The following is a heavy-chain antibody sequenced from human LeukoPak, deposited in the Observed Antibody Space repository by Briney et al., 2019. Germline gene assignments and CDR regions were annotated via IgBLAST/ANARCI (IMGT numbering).Heavy chain of an antibody. CDR1: GDSFSSSSYY. CDR2: IYYSGST. D-gene: IGHD6-13*01. V-gene: IGHV4-39*01. Sequence: KPSETLSLTCAVSGDSFSSSSYYWGWIPQPPGKVLEWVGSIYYSGSTYSDPVLKSRTTITVDTYKNQFSLRMSHVTAADTAVYYCAGRRAAAGRHFDYWGQGTLVTVSS. J-gene: IGHJ4*02. CDR3: AGRRAAAGRHFDY.